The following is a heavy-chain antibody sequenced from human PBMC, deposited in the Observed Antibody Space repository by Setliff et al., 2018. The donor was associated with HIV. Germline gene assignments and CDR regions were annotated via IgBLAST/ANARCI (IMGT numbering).Heavy chain of an antibody. D-gene: IGHD3-3*01. J-gene: IGHJ5*02. Sequence: SETMPLTCTVSGDSINSSRYYWGWNRKPPGKWLDWLGSIFYSGSTFYNPSLKSRVAISVDTSKNHFSLKLSSLTAADTSLYYCARLAITIFDDGDLWGQGTLFTVSS. CDR2: IFYSGST. CDR3: ARLAITIFDDGDL. V-gene: IGHV4-39*01. CDR1: GDSINSSRYY.